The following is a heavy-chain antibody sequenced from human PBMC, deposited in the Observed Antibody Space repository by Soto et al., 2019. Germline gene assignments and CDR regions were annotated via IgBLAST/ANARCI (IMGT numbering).Heavy chain of an antibody. Sequence: PGGSLRLSCAASGFTFSSYAMHWVRQAPGKGLEWVAVISYDGSNKYYADSVKGRFTISRDNSKNTLYLQMNSLRAEDTAVYYCARESMIVVVGNDAFDIWGQGTMVTVS. D-gene: IGHD3-22*01. CDR3: ARESMIVVVGNDAFDI. CDR1: GFTFSSYA. J-gene: IGHJ3*02. V-gene: IGHV3-30-3*01. CDR2: ISYDGSNK.